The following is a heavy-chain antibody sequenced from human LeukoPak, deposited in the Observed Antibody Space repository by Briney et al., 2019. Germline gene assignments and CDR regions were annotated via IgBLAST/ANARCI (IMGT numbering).Heavy chain of an antibody. CDR1: GGSISSYY. CDR3: ARDNSGYSPYYYGMDV. V-gene: IGHV4-59*12. CDR2: IYYSGST. Sequence: PSETLSLTCTVSGGSISSYYWSWIRQPPGKGLEWIGYIYYSGSTNYNPSLKSRVSMSVDTSKNQFSLKLSSVTAADTAVYYCARDNSGYSPYYYGMDVWGQGTTVTVSS. J-gene: IGHJ6*02. D-gene: IGHD3-22*01.